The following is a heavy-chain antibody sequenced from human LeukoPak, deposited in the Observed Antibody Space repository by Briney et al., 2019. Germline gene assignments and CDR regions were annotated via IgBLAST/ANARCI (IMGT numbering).Heavy chain of an antibody. Sequence: GGSLRLSCAASGFTFSDYYMSWIRQAPGKGLEWVSYISSSSSYTNYADSVKGRFTISRDNSKNTLYLQMNGLRTDDTALFYCASGSGGYWGQGTLLTVSS. J-gene: IGHJ4*02. CDR1: GFTFSDYY. CDR3: ASGSGGY. CDR2: ISSSSSYT. D-gene: IGHD6-19*01. V-gene: IGHV3-11*06.